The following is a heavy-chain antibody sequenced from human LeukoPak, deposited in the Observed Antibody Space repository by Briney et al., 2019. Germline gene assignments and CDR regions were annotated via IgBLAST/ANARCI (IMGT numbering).Heavy chain of an antibody. CDR2: ISSSSTTI. CDR1: GFTFSSYS. Sequence: GGSLRLSCSASGFTFSSYSMSWVRQAPGKGLEWVSYISSSSTTIYYADSVKGRFTISRGNAKNSLYLQMNSLRVADTAVYYCARGPYKDFWSGYSDYWGQGTLVTVSS. J-gene: IGHJ4*02. D-gene: IGHD3-3*01. V-gene: IGHV3-48*01. CDR3: ARGPYKDFWSGYSDY.